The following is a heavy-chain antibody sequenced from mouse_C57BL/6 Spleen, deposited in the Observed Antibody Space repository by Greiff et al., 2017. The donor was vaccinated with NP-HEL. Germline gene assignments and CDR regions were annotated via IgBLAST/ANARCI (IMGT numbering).Heavy chain of an antibody. CDR3: ARFGNYFSYAMDY. V-gene: IGHV1-82*01. CDR2: IYPGDGDT. D-gene: IGHD2-1*01. Sequence: QVQLQQSGPELVKPGASVKISCKASGYAFSSSWMNWVKQRPGKGLEWIGRIYPGDGDTNYNGKFKGKATLTADKASSTAYMQLSSLTSEDSAVYFCARFGNYFSYAMDYWGQGTSVTVSS. J-gene: IGHJ4*01. CDR1: GYAFSSSW.